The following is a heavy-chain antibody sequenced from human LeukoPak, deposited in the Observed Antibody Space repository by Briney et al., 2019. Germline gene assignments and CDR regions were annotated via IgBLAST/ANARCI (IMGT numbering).Heavy chain of an antibody. CDR3: ARDHATIFGVVISPNYYYGMDV. CDR2: ISSSSYT. Sequence: GGSLRLSCAASGFTFSDYYMSWIRQAPGKGLEWVSYISSSSYTNYADSVKGRFTISRDNAKNSLYLQMNSLRAEDTAVYYCARDHATIFGVVISPNYYYGMDVWGQGTTVTVSS. V-gene: IGHV3-11*05. J-gene: IGHJ6*02. D-gene: IGHD3-3*01. CDR1: GFTFSDYY.